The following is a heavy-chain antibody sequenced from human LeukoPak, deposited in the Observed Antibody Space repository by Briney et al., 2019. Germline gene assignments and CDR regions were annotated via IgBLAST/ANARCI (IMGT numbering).Heavy chain of an antibody. Sequence: SETLSLTCTVSAAPITSYYWSWIRQPPGKGLEWIAYIYYSGSNKYNLSLKRGVAISVDTSKNQVYLRLRSVTAADTALYYCARGVSRVGANPHDAFDIWVQGTVVTVP. D-gene: IGHD1-26*01. CDR1: AAPITSYY. CDR3: ARGVSRVGANPHDAFDI. CDR2: IYYSGSN. J-gene: IGHJ3*02. V-gene: IGHV4-59*01.